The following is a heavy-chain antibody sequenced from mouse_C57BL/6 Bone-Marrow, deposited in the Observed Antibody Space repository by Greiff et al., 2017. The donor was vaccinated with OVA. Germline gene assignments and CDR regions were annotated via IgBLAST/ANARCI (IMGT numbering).Heavy chain of an antibody. Sequence: QVQLQQSGTELVKPGASVKLSCKASGYTFTSYWMHWVKQRPGQGLEWIGNINPSNGGTNYNEKFKSKATLTVDKSSSTAYMQLSSLTSEDSAVYYCARDTTVVADWYFDVWGTGTTVTVSS. V-gene: IGHV1-53*01. CDR3: ARDTTVVADWYFDV. CDR2: INPSNGGT. CDR1: GYTFTSYW. D-gene: IGHD1-1*01. J-gene: IGHJ1*03.